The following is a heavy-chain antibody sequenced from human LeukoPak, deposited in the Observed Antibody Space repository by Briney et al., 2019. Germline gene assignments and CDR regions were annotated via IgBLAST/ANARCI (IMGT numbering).Heavy chain of an antibody. CDR2: ISSSSTI. J-gene: IGHJ4*02. CDR3: ARENPYYDFWSGYYLDY. D-gene: IGHD3-3*01. Sequence: GGSLRLSCAASGFTFSSYSMNWVRQAPGKGLEWVSYISSSSTIYYADSVKGRFTISRDNAKNSLYLQMNSLRAEDTAVYYCARENPYYDFWSGYYLDYWGQGTLVTVSS. V-gene: IGHV3-48*04. CDR1: GFTFSSYS.